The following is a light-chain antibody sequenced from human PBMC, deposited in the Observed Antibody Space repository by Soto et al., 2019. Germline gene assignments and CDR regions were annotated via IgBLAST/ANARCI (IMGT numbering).Light chain of an antibody. CDR3: KQCSRP. CDR2: DAS. V-gene: IGKV3-11*01. CDR1: QSVGTS. Sequence: EIVLTRSPATLSLSPGDRASLSCRASQSVGTSLTWYQQKPGQTPRLLIYDASTRATGIPARFSGSGSGTDFTLTISSIEPANRAVSKCKQCSRPFGGGTQVDIX. J-gene: IGKJ4*01.